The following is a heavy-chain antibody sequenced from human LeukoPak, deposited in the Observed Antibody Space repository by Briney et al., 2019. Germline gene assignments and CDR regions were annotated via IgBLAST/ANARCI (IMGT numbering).Heavy chain of an antibody. CDR1: GFTVSSFS. CDR2: ISGSGGDI. J-gene: IGHJ4*02. Sequence: GGSLRLSCAASGFTVSSFSMNWVRQAPGKGLEWVSYISGSGGDIHYADSVKGRFTISGNNAKNSLYLQMTSLRDEDTAVYYCARDLHSGAYTFDYWGQGTLVTVSS. D-gene: IGHD1-26*01. CDR3: ARDLHSGAYTFDY. V-gene: IGHV3-48*02.